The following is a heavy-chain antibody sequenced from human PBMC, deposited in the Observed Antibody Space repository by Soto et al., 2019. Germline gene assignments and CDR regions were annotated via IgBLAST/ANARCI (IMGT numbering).Heavy chain of an antibody. V-gene: IGHV3-53*01. J-gene: IGHJ4*02. CDR3: GTHPGGGGY. Sequence: EVQLVESGGGLIQPGGSLRLSCAVSGFTVSNNYMSWVRQAPGKGLEGVSVIYSGGYTAYGDSVKGRFTISRDNSKNTPFPQIKSPGPDAPAIYSCGTHPGGGGYWGQGTLVTVSS. D-gene: IGHD3-10*01. CDR2: IYSGGYT. CDR1: GFTVSNNY.